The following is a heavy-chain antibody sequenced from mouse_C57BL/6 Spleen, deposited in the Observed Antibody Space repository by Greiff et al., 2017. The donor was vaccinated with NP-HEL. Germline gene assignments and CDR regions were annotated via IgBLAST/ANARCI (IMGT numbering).Heavy chain of an antibody. J-gene: IGHJ1*03. Sequence: VQLQQPGAELVKPGASVKLSCKASGYTFTSYWMHWVKQRPGRGLEWIGRIDPNSGGTKYNEKFKSKATLTVDKPSSTAYMQLSSLTSEDSAVYYCARNHYGSSLYWYFDVWGTGTTVTVSS. V-gene: IGHV1-72*01. CDR2: IDPNSGGT. D-gene: IGHD1-1*01. CDR1: GYTFTSYW. CDR3: ARNHYGSSLYWYFDV.